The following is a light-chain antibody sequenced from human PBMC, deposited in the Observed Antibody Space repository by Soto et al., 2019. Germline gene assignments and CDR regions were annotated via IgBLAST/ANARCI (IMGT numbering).Light chain of an antibody. CDR2: DAS. Sequence: DIQMTQSPSTLSASVGDRVTFTCRASQSISSWLAWYQQKPGKAPKLLIYDASSLKGGVPSRFGGSGSGTEFTLTISSLQPDDFATYYCQQYKTYSMFGQGTKV. J-gene: IGKJ1*01. CDR3: QQYKTYSM. V-gene: IGKV1-5*01. CDR1: QSISSW.